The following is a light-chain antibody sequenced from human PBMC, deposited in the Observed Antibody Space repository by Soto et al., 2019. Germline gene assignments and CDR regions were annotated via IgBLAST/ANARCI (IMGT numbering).Light chain of an antibody. CDR3: QSYDNTLKGCV. CDR1: SSNIGADYE. J-gene: IGLJ1*01. Sequence: QSVLTQPPSVSCAPGQRVMISCTGRSSNIGADYEVHWYQQLPGTAPKRLIYGNTNRPSGFPDRFSGSKSGSSASLAITGLQAEDEAEYYCQSYDNTLKGCVFGTGTKVTVL. CDR2: GNT. V-gene: IGLV1-40*01.